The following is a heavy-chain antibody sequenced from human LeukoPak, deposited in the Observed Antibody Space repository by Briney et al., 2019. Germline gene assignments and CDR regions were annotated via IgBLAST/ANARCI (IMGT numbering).Heavy chain of an antibody. D-gene: IGHD3-10*01. CDR2: ISGSGDNT. V-gene: IGHV3-23*01. CDR1: GFTFSSYG. J-gene: IGHJ4*02. Sequence: GGCLSLSCAASGFTFSSYGMSWVRQAPGKGLGWVSAISGSGDNTWYADSVKGRFTISRDNSKKTLYLQMHSLRAEDTAVYYCAKASVWTMVRVVSYFDEWGQGIQVTVSS. CDR3: AKASVWTMVRVVSYFDE.